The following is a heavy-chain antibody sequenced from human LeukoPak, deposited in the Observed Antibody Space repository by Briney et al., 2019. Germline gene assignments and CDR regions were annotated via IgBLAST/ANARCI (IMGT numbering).Heavy chain of an antibody. CDR2: TYSGGST. J-gene: IGHJ4*02. V-gene: IGHV3-66*01. CDR1: GFTLSSYA. CDR3: AGGLGYARSY. D-gene: IGHD2-2*01. Sequence: GGSLRLSCTASGFTLSSYAIHWVRQAPGKGLEWVSVTYSGGSTDYADSVKGRFTISRDTSKNTLYLQMNSLRVEDTAVYYCAGGLGYARSYWGQGTLVTVSS.